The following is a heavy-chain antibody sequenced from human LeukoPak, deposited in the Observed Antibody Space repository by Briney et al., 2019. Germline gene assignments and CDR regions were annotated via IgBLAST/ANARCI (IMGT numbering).Heavy chain of an antibody. D-gene: IGHD2-21*01. J-gene: IGHJ4*02. Sequence: SETLSLTCTVSGGSISSSSYYWGWIRQPPGKGLEWIGSIYYSGSTYYNPSLKSRVTISVDTSKQQFSLKLSSVTAADTAVYYCARGGSRGVTAVIVDYWGQGNLVTVSP. CDR3: ARGGSRGVTAVIVDY. V-gene: IGHV4-39*07. CDR2: IYYSGST. CDR1: GGSISSSSYY.